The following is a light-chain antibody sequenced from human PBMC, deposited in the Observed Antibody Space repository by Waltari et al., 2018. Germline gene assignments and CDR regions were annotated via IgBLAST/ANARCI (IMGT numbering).Light chain of an antibody. J-gene: IGKJ5*01. CDR3: QQYNNWPPT. Sequence: EIVMTQSPATLSVSPGERATLSCRASQSVTSKLAWYQQKPGQAPRLLTYGPSTRATDIPARFSGSGSGTEFTLTISSLQSEDFAVYYCQQYNNWPPTFGQGTRLEIK. V-gene: IGKV3-15*01. CDR1: QSVTSK. CDR2: GPS.